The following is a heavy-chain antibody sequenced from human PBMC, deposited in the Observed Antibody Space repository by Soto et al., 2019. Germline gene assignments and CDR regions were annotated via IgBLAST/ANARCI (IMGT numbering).Heavy chain of an antibody. V-gene: IGHV3-48*03. CDR1: GFTFSSYE. J-gene: IGHJ6*02. Sequence: EVQLVESGGGLVQPGGSLRLSCAASGFTFSSYEMNWVRQAPGKGLEWVSYISSSGSTIYYADSVKGRFTISRDNAKNSLYLQMHSLRAEDTDVYYCASNQGSSSSYYYYGMDVWGQGTTVTVSS. CDR3: ASNQGSSSSYYYYGMDV. D-gene: IGHD6-6*01. CDR2: ISSSGSTI.